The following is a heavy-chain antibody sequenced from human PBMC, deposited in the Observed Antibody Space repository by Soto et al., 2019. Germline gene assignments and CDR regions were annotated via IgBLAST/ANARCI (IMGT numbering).Heavy chain of an antibody. CDR1: GYTFTSYG. D-gene: IGHD2-2*01. Sequence: GASVKVSCKASGYTFTSYGISWVRQAPEQGLEWMGWISSYNGNTNYAQMLQGRVTMTTDTTTSTAYMEVRSLTADDTAVYHCARDSGAAASRSLDFWGQGTLVTVYS. V-gene: IGHV1-18*01. J-gene: IGHJ4*02. CDR3: ARDSGAAASRSLDF. CDR2: ISSYNGNT.